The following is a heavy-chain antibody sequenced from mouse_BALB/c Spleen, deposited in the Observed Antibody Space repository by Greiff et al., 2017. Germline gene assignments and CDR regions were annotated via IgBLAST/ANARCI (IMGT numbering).Heavy chain of an antibody. D-gene: IGHD2-4*01. Sequence: EVKLEESGGDLVKPGGSLKLSCAASGFTFSSYGMSWVRQTPDKRLEWVATISSGGSYTYYPDSVKGRFTISRDNAKNTLYLQMSSLKSEDTAMYYCARSTMITPAYWGQGTLVTVSA. J-gene: IGHJ3*01. V-gene: IGHV5-6*02. CDR3: ARSTMITPAY. CDR2: ISSGGSYT. CDR1: GFTFSSYG.